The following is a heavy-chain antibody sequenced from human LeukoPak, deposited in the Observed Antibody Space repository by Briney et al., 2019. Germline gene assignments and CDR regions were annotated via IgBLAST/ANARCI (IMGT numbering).Heavy chain of an antibody. Sequence: SETLSLTCTVSGGSFRSSSYYWGWIRQPPGKGLEWIGEINHSGSTNYNPSLKSRVTISVDTSKNQFSLKLSSVTAADTAVYYCARDFYYDYVWGSSRYYYGMDVWGQGTTVTVSS. J-gene: IGHJ6*02. CDR1: GGSFRSSSYY. V-gene: IGHV4-39*07. D-gene: IGHD3-16*02. CDR2: INHSGST. CDR3: ARDFYYDYVWGSSRYYYGMDV.